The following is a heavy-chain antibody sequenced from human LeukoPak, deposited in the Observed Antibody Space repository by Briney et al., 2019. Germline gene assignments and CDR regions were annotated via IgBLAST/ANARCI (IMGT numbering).Heavy chain of an antibody. J-gene: IGHJ4*02. CDR2: INPNSGGT. V-gene: IGHV1-2*02. Sequence: ASVKVSCKASGYTFTGYYMHWVRQAPGQGLEWMGWINPNSGGTNYAQEFQGRVTMTRDTSISTAYMELSRLRSDDTAVYYCARGPYYGSGSYSPFDYWGQGTLVTVSS. CDR3: ARGPYYGSGSYSPFDY. CDR1: GYTFTGYY. D-gene: IGHD3-10*01.